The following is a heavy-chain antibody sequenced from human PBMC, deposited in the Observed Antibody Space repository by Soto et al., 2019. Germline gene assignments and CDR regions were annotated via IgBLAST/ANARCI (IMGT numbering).Heavy chain of an antibody. D-gene: IGHD6-19*01. V-gene: IGHV3-74*02. J-gene: IGHJ5*02. CDR3: IKASTVTGVGGYR. CDR1: GFAFSSYW. Sequence: VQLVESGGGVVQPGGSLRLSCAASGFAFSSYWMQWVRQAPGKGPVWVSRISSDGRNTTYADFVKGRFTISRDNAENTLHLQMTSLTDADTAVYYCIKASTVTGVGGYRWGQGTLVTVSS. CDR2: ISSDGRNT.